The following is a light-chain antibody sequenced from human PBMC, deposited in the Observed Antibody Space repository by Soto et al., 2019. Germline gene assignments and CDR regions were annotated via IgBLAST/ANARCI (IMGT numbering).Light chain of an antibody. J-gene: IGKJ1*01. V-gene: IGKV3-20*01. CDR1: QSVSSSY. Sequence: DIVLTQSPGTLSLSPGERAALSCRASQSVSSSYLAWYQQKPAQAPRLLIYGASRRAPGIPERFSGSGSGTDFTLTISRLEPEDFAVYYCQQYLTSPKTFGQGTKVDIK. CDR2: GAS. CDR3: QQYLTSPKT.